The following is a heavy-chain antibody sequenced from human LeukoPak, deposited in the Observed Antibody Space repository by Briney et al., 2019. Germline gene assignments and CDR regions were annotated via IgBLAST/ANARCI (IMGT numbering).Heavy chain of an antibody. V-gene: IGHV3-30-3*01. CDR2: ISYDGSNK. CDR3: ARDVNSDSYYDFWSGSILTGSFDY. Sequence: GGSLRLSCAASGFTFSSYAMHWVRQAPGKGLEWVAVISYDGSNKYYADSVKGRFTISRDNSKNTLYLQMNSLRAEDTAVYYCARDVNSDSYYDFWSGSILTGSFDYWGQGTLVTVSS. J-gene: IGHJ4*02. D-gene: IGHD3-3*01. CDR1: GFTFSSYA.